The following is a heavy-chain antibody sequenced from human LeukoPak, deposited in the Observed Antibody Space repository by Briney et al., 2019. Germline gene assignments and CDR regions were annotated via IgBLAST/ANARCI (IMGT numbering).Heavy chain of an antibody. CDR1: GFTFSGYS. V-gene: IGHV3-30*03. CDR3: ARGPQWLAPLDY. J-gene: IGHJ4*02. Sequence: GGSLRLSCAASGFTFSGYSMNWVRQAPGKGLEWVAVISYDGSNKYYADSVKGRFTISRDNSKNTLYLQMNSLRAEDTAVYYCARGPQWLAPLDYWGQGTLVTVSS. D-gene: IGHD6-19*01. CDR2: ISYDGSNK.